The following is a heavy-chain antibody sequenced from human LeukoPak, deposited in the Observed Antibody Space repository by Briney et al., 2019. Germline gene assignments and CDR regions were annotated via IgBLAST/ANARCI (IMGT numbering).Heavy chain of an antibody. J-gene: IGHJ5*02. Sequence: KPGGSLRLSCAASGFTFSHYWMSWVRQAPGKGLEWIGEINHSGSTNYNPSLKSRVTISVDTSKNQFSLKLSSVTAADTAVYYCARGPRGSSGPPGPGFDPWGQGTLVTVSS. CDR1: GFTFSHYW. CDR2: INHSGST. D-gene: IGHD3-22*01. V-gene: IGHV4-34*01. CDR3: ARGPRGSSGPPGPGFDP.